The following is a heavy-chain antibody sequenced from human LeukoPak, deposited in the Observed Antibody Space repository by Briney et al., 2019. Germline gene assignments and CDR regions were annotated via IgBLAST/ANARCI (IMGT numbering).Heavy chain of an antibody. CDR2: IRYDGSNK. CDR1: GFTFSSYG. D-gene: IGHD3-22*01. CDR3: AKDALSSGYNYFDY. V-gene: IGHV3-30*02. J-gene: IGHJ4*02. Sequence: PGGSLRLSCAASGFTFSSYGLHWVRQAPGKGLEWVAFIRYDGSNKYYADSVKGRFTISRDSSKNTLYLQMNSRRAEDTAVYYCAKDALSSGYNYFDYWGQGTLVTVSS.